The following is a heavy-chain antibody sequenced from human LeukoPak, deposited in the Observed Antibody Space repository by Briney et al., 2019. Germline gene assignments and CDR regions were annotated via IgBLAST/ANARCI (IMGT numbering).Heavy chain of an antibody. D-gene: IGHD3-3*01. CDR1: GGTFSSYA. J-gene: IGHJ6*02. CDR2: IIPIFGTA. V-gene: IGHV1-69*01. Sequence: GSSVKVSCKASGGTFSSYAISWVRQAPGQGLEWMGGIIPIFGTANYAQKFQGRVTITADESTSTAYMELRSLRSDDTAVYYCARGDRVEAPYYDFWSGYYSAYYGMDVWGQGTTVPVSS. CDR3: ARGDRVEAPYYDFWSGYYSAYYGMDV.